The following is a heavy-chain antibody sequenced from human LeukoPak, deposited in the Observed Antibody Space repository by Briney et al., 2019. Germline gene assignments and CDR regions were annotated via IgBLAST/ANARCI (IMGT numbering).Heavy chain of an antibody. J-gene: IGHJ4*02. Sequence: GGSLRLSCAASGFTFSSYAMHWVRQAPGKGLEWVSLISSGGTDEYYADSVKGRFTISRDNSKNTLYLQLNSLRAEDKAVYYCARDSTYYYDSGSSGPHYFDNWGQGTLVTVSS. CDR1: GFTFSSYA. D-gene: IGHD3-10*01. V-gene: IGHV3-30*01. CDR3: ARDSTYYYDSGSSGPHYFDN. CDR2: ISSGGTDE.